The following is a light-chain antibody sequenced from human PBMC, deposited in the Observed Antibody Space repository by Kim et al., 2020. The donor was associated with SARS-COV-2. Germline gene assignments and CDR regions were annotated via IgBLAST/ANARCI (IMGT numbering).Light chain of an antibody. V-gene: IGKV3-20*01. Sequence: DIVLTQSPGTLSLSPGERATLSCRASQSVSSSYFAWYQQKPGQAPRLLIYGASSRATGVPDRFSGSGSGTDFTLTISRLEPEDFAVYYCRQYGSSPVTFGGGTKVDIK. CDR3: RQYGSSPVT. CDR2: GAS. J-gene: IGKJ4*01. CDR1: QSVSSSY.